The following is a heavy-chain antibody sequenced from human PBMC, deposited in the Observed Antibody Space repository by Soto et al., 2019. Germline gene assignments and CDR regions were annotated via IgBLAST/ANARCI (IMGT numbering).Heavy chain of an antibody. V-gene: IGHV3-30*18. Sequence: QVQLVESGGGVVQPGRSLRLSCAASGFAFRNYGMHWVRQAPGKGLEWVAVISYDGSNKYYADSAKGRFTISRDNSKNTLNLQMTSLRGEDTAVYYCAKGDYGMDVWGQGTTVTVSS. CDR3: AKGDYGMDV. J-gene: IGHJ6*02. CDR2: ISYDGSNK. CDR1: GFAFRNYG.